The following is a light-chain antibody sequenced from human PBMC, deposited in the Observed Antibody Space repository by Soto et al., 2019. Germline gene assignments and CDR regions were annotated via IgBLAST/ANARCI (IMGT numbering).Light chain of an antibody. Sequence: NFMLTQPHSVSESPGKTVIISCTRSSGSIASNYVQWYQQRPGSSPTTVIYEDNQRPSGVPDRFSGSIDSSSNSASLTISGLETEYEADYCCQSYEATNQVFGGGTQLTVL. CDR3: QSYEATNQV. J-gene: IGLJ3*02. CDR1: SGSIASNY. V-gene: IGLV6-57*01. CDR2: EDN.